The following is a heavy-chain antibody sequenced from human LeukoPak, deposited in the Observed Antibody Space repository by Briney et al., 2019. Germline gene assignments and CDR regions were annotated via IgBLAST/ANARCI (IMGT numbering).Heavy chain of an antibody. Sequence: GGSLRLSCAASGFTFSSYWMTWVRQAPGKGLEWVANIVPDGSEKYYVESVRGRFTISRDNAKNSLYLQMNSLRAEDTAVYYCARDLYRIVVVPHYFDYWGQGTLVTVSS. J-gene: IGHJ4*02. CDR2: IVPDGSEK. D-gene: IGHD3-22*01. V-gene: IGHV3-7*01. CDR3: ARDLYRIVVVPHYFDY. CDR1: GFTFSSYW.